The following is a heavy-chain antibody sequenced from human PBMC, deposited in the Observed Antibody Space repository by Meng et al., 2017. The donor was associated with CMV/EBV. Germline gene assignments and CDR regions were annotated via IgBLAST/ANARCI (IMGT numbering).Heavy chain of an antibody. D-gene: IGHD2/OR15-2a*01. CDR3: ARVIADEYGMDV. CDR2: INCDSGNT. V-gene: IGHV1-2*02. Sequence: ASVKVSCKASGYTFGYYMHWVRQAPGQGLERMGWINCDSGNTKYTQQFQGRVTMTRDTSISTAYMEVSRLTADDTAVYYCARVIADEYGMDVWGQGTTVTVSS. CDR1: GYTFGYY. J-gene: IGHJ6*02.